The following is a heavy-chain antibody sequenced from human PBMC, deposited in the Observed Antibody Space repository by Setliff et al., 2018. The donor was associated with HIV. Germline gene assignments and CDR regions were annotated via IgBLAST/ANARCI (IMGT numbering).Heavy chain of an antibody. J-gene: IGHJ3*02. Sequence: SETLSLTCTVSGGSIWNYYWGWLRQSPGKGLQWIGTTFYSGSTYYNPSLKSRVTISLDTSNNDFSLTLTSVTAADTALYFCATYLSDNYLDGAFDIWGRGTMVTVSS. CDR1: GGSIWNYY. CDR3: ATYLSDNYLDGAFDI. V-gene: IGHV4-59*04. D-gene: IGHD3-3*01. CDR2: TFYSGST.